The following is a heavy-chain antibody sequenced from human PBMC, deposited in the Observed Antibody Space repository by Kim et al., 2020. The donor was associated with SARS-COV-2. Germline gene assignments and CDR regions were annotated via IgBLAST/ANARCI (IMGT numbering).Heavy chain of an antibody. J-gene: IGHJ4*02. CDR1: GGSISSSSYY. V-gene: IGHV4-39*01. CDR3: ARHVRQLWFGY. D-gene: IGHD5-18*01. CDR2: IYYSGST. Sequence: SETLSLTCTVSGGSISSSSYYWGWIRQPPGKGLEWIGSIYYSGSTYYNPSLKSRVTISVDTSKNQFSLKLSSVTAADTAVYYCARHVRQLWFGYWGQGTLVTVSS.